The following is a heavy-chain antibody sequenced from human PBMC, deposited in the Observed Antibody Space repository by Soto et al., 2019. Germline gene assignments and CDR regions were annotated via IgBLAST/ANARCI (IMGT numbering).Heavy chain of an antibody. J-gene: IGHJ4*02. D-gene: IGHD3-3*01. CDR2: INAGNGNT. CDR1: GYTFTSYA. Sequence: ASVTVSCKASGYTFTSYAMHWVRQAPGQRLEWMGWINAGNGNTKYSQKFQGRVTITRYTSASTAYMELDSVTAADTAVYYCARLGGYYQAFDHWGQGTLVTVS. V-gene: IGHV1-3*01. CDR3: ARLGGYYQAFDH.